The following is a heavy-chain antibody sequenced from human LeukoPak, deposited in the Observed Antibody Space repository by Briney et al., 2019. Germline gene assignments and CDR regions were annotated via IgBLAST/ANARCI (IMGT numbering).Heavy chain of an antibody. V-gene: IGHV3-21*01. CDR3: ARVHRLSYASFDY. D-gene: IGHD1-26*01. CDR1: GFTFSSYS. Sequence: GGSLRLSCAASGFTFSSYSMNWVRQTPGKGLEWVSSISSSSSYIYYADSVKGRFTISRDNAKNSLYLQMNSLRAEDTAVYYCARVHRLSYASFDYWGQGTLVTVSS. CDR2: ISSSSSYI. J-gene: IGHJ4*02.